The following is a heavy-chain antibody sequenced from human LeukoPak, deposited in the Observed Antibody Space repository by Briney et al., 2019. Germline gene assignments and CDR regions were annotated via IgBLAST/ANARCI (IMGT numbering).Heavy chain of an antibody. CDR1: GFTFSSYE. D-gene: IGHD3-10*01. J-gene: IGHJ4*02. CDR2: ISRDSSTI. Sequence: PGGSLRLSCAASGFTFSSYEINWVRQAPGKGLEWVSYISRDSSTIFYADSVKGRFTISRDNAKSSLYLQLNSLRGEDTAVYFCAKSHGSGNDYSFAFWGQGTLVTVSS. CDR3: AKSHGSGNDYSFAF. V-gene: IGHV3-48*01.